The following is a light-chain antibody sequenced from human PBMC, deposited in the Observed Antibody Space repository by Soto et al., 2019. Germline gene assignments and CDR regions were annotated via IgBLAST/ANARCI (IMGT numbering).Light chain of an antibody. CDR3: AVWDDGLNRYV. J-gene: IGLJ1*01. V-gene: IGLV1-44*01. CDR2: AHI. CDR1: RSNVGTNL. Sequence: SVLTQPPSASGTPGQRVTISCSGRRSNVGTNLVNWYQQLPGTAPKLLIYAHIQRPSGVPDRFSGSTSGTSASLAISGLQSEDEADYYCAVWDDGLNRYVFAPGTKVTVL.